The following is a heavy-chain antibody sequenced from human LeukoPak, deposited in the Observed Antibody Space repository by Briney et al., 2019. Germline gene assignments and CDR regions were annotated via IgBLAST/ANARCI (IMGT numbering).Heavy chain of an antibody. V-gene: IGHV4-39*01. CDR2: IYYSGST. J-gene: IGHJ4*02. D-gene: IGHD1-26*01. CDR3: ARHFIPEVGAEDGDYFDC. Sequence: SETLSLTCTVSGGSISSSSYYWGWIRQPPGKGLEWIGSIYYSGSTYYNPSLKSRVTISVDTSKNQFSLKLSSVTAADTAVYYCARHFIPEVGAEDGDYFDCWGQGTLVTVSS. CDR1: GGSISSSSYY.